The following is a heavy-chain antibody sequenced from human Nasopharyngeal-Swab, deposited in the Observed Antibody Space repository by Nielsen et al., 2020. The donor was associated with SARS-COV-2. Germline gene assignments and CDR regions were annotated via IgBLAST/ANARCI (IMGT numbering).Heavy chain of an antibody. Sequence: SVKVSCKASGGTFSSYAISWVRQAPGQGLEWMGGIIPIFGTANYAQKFQGRVTITADESTSTAYMELSSLRSEDTAVYYCARESKKVAGLPNYYYCGMDVWGQGTTVTVSS. V-gene: IGHV1-69*13. CDR3: ARESKKVAGLPNYYYCGMDV. J-gene: IGHJ6*02. CDR1: GGTFSSYA. D-gene: IGHD6-19*01. CDR2: IIPIFGTA.